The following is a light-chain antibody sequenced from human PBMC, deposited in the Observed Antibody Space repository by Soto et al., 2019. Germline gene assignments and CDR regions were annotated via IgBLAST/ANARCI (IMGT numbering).Light chain of an antibody. V-gene: IGLV3-1*01. Sequence: SDELTQPPSLTVSPGPAATFTCSGDELGNKYVCWYQQKPGQSPVLVIYQDVRRPPGIPERVSGSKSGNTATLTISGTQAMDEADYYCQAWDRSTAVFGGGTKVTVL. CDR2: QDV. CDR3: QAWDRSTAV. CDR1: ELGNKY. J-gene: IGLJ2*01.